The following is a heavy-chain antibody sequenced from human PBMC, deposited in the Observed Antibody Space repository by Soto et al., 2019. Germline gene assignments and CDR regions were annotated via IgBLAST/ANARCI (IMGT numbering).Heavy chain of an antibody. CDR2: IRSKANSYAT. Sequence: GGSLRLSCAASGFTFSGSAMHWVRQASGKGLEWVGRIRSKANSYATAYSASVKGRFTISRDDSKNTPDLQMNSLKTEDTAVYHCTRRAAAGYWGQGTLVTVSS. CDR1: GFTFSGSA. J-gene: IGHJ4*02. V-gene: IGHV3-73*01. D-gene: IGHD6-13*01. CDR3: TRRAAAGY.